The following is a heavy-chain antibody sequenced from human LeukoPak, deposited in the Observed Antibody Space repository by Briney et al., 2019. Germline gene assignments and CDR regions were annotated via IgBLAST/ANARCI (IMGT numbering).Heavy chain of an antibody. J-gene: IGHJ4*02. CDR1: GYDFTTRW. Sequence: GESLKISCKGSGYDFTTRWIGWVRQMPGKGLEWMGIIYPGDSDAQYSPSFQGQVTISADKSTSTAYLQWRSLKASDTAMYYCARIGVAVSGRLDYWGQGTLVTVSS. CDR3: ARIGVAVSGRLDY. V-gene: IGHV5-51*01. D-gene: IGHD6-19*01. CDR2: IYPGDSDA.